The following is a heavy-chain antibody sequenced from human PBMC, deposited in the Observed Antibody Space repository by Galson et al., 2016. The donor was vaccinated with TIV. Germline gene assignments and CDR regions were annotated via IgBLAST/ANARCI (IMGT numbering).Heavy chain of an antibody. V-gene: IGHV3-30*04. J-gene: IGHJ6*02. Sequence: SLRLSCAASGFTFSRYAMHWVRQAPGKGLEWLAVISFDASYKWYADSVKGRFTVSIDNSKDTLYLQVDTLRPEDTAVYYCVRDGSYYAGSGSPSMDVWGHGTAVSVSS. CDR1: GFTFSRYA. CDR3: VRDGSYYAGSGSPSMDV. D-gene: IGHD1-26*01. CDR2: ISFDASYK.